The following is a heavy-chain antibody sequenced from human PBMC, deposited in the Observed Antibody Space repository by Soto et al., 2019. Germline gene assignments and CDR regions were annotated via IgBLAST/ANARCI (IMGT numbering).Heavy chain of an antibody. J-gene: IGHJ6*04. CDR1: GGSISSYY. V-gene: IGHV4-59*01. CDR3: AREGVSSSWYNYYGMDV. Sequence: SETLSLTCTVSGGSISSYYWSWIRQPPGKGLEWIGYIYYSGSTNYNPSLKSRVTISVDTSKNQFSLKLSSVTAADTAVYYCAREGVSSSWYNYYGMDVGGKGTRVTVSS. CDR2: IYYSGST. D-gene: IGHD6-13*01.